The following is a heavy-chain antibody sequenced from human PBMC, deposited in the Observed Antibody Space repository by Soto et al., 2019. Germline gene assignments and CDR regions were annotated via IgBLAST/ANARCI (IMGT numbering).Heavy chain of an antibody. D-gene: IGHD2-15*01. CDR1: GGSFSGYY. V-gene: IGHV4-34*01. CDR2: INHSGST. Sequence: PSETLSLTCAVYGGSFSGYYWSWIRQPPGKGLEWIGEINHSGSTNYNPSLKSRVTISVDTSKNQFSLKLSSVTAADTAVYYCARSWVVAATQGPRTFDYWGQGTLVTVS. J-gene: IGHJ4*02. CDR3: ARSWVVAATQGPRTFDY.